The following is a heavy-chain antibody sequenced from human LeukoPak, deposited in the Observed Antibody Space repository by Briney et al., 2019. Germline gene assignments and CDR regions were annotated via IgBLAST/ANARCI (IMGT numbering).Heavy chain of an antibody. Sequence: GGSLRLSCAASGLTVGSTYMSWVRQAPGKGLEWVSVIYSGGSTYYADSVKGRFTISRDNSKHTLYLQRNSLRAEDTAVYYCARGVESGIAEVLYGMDVWGRRTTGTVSS. CDR1: GLTVGSTY. J-gene: IGHJ6*02. CDR3: ARGVESGIAEVLYGMDV. V-gene: IGHV3-66*01. CDR2: IYSGGST. D-gene: IGHD2-15*01.